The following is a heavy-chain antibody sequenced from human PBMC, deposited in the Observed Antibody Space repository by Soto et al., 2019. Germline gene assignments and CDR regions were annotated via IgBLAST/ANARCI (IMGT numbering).Heavy chain of an antibody. Sequence: PSATLSLTCTVSGGSVSSGSYYWSWIRQPPGKGLEWIGYIYHSGSTYYNPSLKSRVTISVDRSKNQFSLKLSSVTAADTAVYYCARGWDYYDSSGYYLQGGNWFDPWGQGTLVTVSS. CDR2: IYHSGST. V-gene: IGHV4-30-2*01. CDR3: ARGWDYYDSSGYYLQGGNWFDP. CDR1: GGSVSSGSYY. J-gene: IGHJ5*02. D-gene: IGHD3-22*01.